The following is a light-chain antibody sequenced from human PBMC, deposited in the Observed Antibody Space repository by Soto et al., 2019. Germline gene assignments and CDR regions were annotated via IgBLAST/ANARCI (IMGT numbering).Light chain of an antibody. Sequence: EIVMTQSPATLSVSPGERATLTCRASQSVSTNLAWYQQKPGQAPRLLISGASTRATGIPARFSGSGSGTEFTLTISSLQSEDFAVYYCHQSYNWPLTFGGGTKVEIK. CDR2: GAS. V-gene: IGKV3-15*01. CDR1: QSVSTN. CDR3: HQSYNWPLT. J-gene: IGKJ4*01.